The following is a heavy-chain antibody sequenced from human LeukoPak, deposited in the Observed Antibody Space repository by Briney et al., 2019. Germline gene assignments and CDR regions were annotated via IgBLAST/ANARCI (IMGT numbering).Heavy chain of an antibody. J-gene: IGHJ5*02. V-gene: IGHV4-59*08. CDR1: GGSISSYY. CDR2: IYYSGST. Sequence: ASKTLSLTCTVSGGSISSYYWSWIRQPPGKGLEWIGYIYYSGSTNYNPSLKSRVTISVDTSKNQFSLKLSSVTAADTAVYYCARTLSPGSYDPFDPWGQGTLVTVSS. CDR3: ARTLSPGSYDPFDP. D-gene: IGHD1-26*01.